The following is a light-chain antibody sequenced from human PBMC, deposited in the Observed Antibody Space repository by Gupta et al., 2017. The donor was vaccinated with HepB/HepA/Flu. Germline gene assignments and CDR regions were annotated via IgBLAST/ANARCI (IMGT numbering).Light chain of an antibody. CDR1: QSVSSNF. CDR3: QLYGTSPF. CDR2: GTS. V-gene: IGKV3-20*01. Sequence: EIVLTQSPGTLSLSPGERATLSCRASQSVSSNFIAWYQQKPGQTPRLLIYGTSTRATGIPDRFSGSWSGTDFTLTISRLEPEDFAVYYCQLYGTSPFFGPGTKVEIK. J-gene: IGKJ3*01.